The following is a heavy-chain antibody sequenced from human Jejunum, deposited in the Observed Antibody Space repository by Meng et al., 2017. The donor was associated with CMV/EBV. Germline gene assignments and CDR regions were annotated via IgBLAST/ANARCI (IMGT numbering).Heavy chain of an antibody. V-gene: IGHV4-38-2*01. CDR2: IYHSGTS. D-gene: IGHD6-13*01. CDR3: ARARSSSRYYDY. Sequence: VSGYSIPSVYYWGWIRQAPGRGLEWIGNIYHSGTSYNHPSLKSRVTMSVDTSKNQFSVKLDSVTAADTAVYYCARARSSSRYYDYWGRGTRGTVSS. CDR1: GYSIPSVYY. J-gene: IGHJ4*02.